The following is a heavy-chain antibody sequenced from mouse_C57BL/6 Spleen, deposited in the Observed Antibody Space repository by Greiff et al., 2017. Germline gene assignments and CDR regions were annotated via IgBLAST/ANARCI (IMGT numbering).Heavy chain of an antibody. Sequence: VKLQESGPELVKPGASVKISCKASGYAFSSSWMNWVKQRPGKGLEWIGRIYPGDGDTNYNGKFKGKATLTADKSSSTAYMQLSSLTSEDSAVYFCARGLTEYYFDYWGQGTTLTVSS. J-gene: IGHJ2*01. CDR2: IYPGDGDT. CDR3: ARGLTEYYFDY. CDR1: GYAFSSSW. D-gene: IGHD2-13*01. V-gene: IGHV1-82*01.